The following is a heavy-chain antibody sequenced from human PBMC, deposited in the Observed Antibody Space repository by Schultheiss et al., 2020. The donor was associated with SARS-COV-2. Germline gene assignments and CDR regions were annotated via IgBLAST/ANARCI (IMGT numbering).Heavy chain of an antibody. CDR2: IYYSGST. D-gene: IGHD1-26*01. V-gene: IGHV4-39*01. J-gene: IGHJ4*02. CDR1: GGSISISSYY. CDR3: ARGEWELLGFDY. Sequence: SETLSLTCTVSGGSISISSYYWGWIRQPPGKGLEWIGSIYYSGSTYYNPSLKSRVTISVDTSKNQFSLKLSSVTAADTAVYYCARGEWELLGFDYWGQGTLVTVSS.